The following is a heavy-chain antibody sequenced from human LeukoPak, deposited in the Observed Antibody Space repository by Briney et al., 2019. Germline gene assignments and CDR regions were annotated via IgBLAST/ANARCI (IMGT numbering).Heavy chain of an antibody. Sequence: GGSLRLSCAASGFTVSSNYMSWVRQAPGKGLEWVSVIYSGGSTYYAGSVKGRFTISRDNSKNTLYLQMNSLRAEDTAVYYCARDSSSGWYNLGLGYWGQGTLVTVSS. J-gene: IGHJ4*02. V-gene: IGHV3-66*01. D-gene: IGHD6-19*01. CDR1: GFTVSSNY. CDR2: IYSGGST. CDR3: ARDSSSGWYNLGLGY.